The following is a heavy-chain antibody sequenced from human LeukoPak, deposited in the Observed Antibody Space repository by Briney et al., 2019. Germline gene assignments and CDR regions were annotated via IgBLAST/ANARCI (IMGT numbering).Heavy chain of an antibody. CDR1: GGSISTYY. CDR2: IYNSGST. CDR3: ARGGPYDSGTFYFDY. J-gene: IGHJ4*02. Sequence: PSETLSLTCTVSGGSISTYYWSWIRQPPGKGLEWIRYIYNSGSTNYNPSLKSRVTISVDTSKNQFSLKLSSVTAADSAVYYCARGGPYDSGTFYFDYWGQGTLVTVSS. V-gene: IGHV4-59*01. D-gene: IGHD3-10*01.